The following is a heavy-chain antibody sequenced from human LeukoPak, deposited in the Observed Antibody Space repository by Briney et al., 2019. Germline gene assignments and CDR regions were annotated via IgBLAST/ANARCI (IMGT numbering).Heavy chain of an antibody. CDR2: VHGDGYSI. Sequence: GGSLRLSCTASGFPFSSYAIYWVRQAPGKGLVWVARVHGDGYSISYADSVRGRFTISRDNAKDTLYLHMNSLRPEDTAVYYCATAQVGAPTDCWGQGTRVTVSS. J-gene: IGHJ4*02. V-gene: IGHV3-74*01. D-gene: IGHD1-26*01. CDR1: GFPFSSYA. CDR3: ATAQVGAPTDC.